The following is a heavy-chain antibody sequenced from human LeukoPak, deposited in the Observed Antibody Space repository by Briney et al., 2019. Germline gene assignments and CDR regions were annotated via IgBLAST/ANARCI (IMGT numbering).Heavy chain of an antibody. V-gene: IGHV4-59*01. CDR2: IYYSGST. CDR3: ARVSGGTYPDY. J-gene: IGHJ4*02. D-gene: IGHD1-26*01. CDR1: GVSISSYY. Sequence: HSETLSLACTVSGVSISSYYWSWIRQPPGKGLEWIGYIYYSGSTNYNPSLKSRVTISVDTSKNQFSLKLSSVTAADTAVYYCARVSGGTYPDYWGQGTLVTVSS.